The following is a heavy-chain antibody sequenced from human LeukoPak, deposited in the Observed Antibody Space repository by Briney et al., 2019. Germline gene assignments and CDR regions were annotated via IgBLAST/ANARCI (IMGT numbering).Heavy chain of an antibody. D-gene: IGHD2-15*01. V-gene: IGHV3-48*01. CDR1: GFTFSSYW. CDR2: ISSSGSAI. J-gene: IGHJ4*02. CDR3: VRVKGSYFDY. Sequence: GGSLRLSCAASGFTFSSYWMNWVRQAPGKGLEWVSYISSSGSAIYYVDSVKGRFTVSRDNAKNSLFLQMNSPRAEDTAVYYCVRVKGSYFDYWGQGALVTVSS.